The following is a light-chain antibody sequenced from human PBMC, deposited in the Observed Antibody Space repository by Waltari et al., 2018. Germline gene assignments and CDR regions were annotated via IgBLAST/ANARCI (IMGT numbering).Light chain of an antibody. CDR2: GSS. CDR1: QSLRSRC. Sequence: IVLTQSPGTLSLSPGDTGTLSCRASQSLRSRCLAWYQQRPGQAPRLLIYGSSNRATGIPDRFSGSGSGTHFTLIISGLEPEDSAVYYCQQFGSSPRGTFGQGTKLEIK. J-gene: IGKJ2*01. V-gene: IGKV3-20*01. CDR3: QQFGSSPRGT.